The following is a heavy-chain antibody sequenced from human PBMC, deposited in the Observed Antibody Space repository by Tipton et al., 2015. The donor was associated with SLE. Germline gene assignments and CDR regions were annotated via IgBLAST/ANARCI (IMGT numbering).Heavy chain of an antibody. CDR2: IYSGGST. V-gene: IGHV3-66*02. CDR3: ATGSSSSGHDYYYGMDV. D-gene: IGHD6-6*01. Sequence: SLRLSCAASGFTVSSNYMSWVRQAPGKGLEWVSVIYSGGSTYYADSVKGRFTISRDNSKNTLYLQMNSLRAEDTAVYYCATGSSSSGHDYYYGMDVWGQGTTVTVSS. CDR1: GFTVSSNY. J-gene: IGHJ6*02.